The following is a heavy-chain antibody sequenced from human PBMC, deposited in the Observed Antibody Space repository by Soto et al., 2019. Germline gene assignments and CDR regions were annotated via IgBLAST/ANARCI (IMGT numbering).Heavy chain of an antibody. Sequence: QVQLQESGPGLVKPSQTLSLTCTVSGGSISSGGYYWSWIRQHPGKGLEWIGYIYYSGSTYYNPSLKRRVTISVATSKNQFSLKLSSVTAADTAVYYCARSLDSSSADHGAFDIWGQGTMVTVSS. CDR3: ARSLDSSSADHGAFDI. V-gene: IGHV4-31*03. D-gene: IGHD6-6*01. CDR2: IYYSGST. CDR1: GGSISSGGYY. J-gene: IGHJ3*02.